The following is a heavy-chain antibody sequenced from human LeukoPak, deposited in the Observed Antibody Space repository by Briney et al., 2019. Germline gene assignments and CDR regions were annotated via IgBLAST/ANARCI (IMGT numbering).Heavy chain of an antibody. V-gene: IGHV3-23*01. CDR2: ISGSGGTT. CDR1: GFTFSNYA. D-gene: IGHD6-19*01. CDR3: ARDLRYSSGWFDY. J-gene: IGHJ5*01. Sequence: PGGSLRLSCAASGFTFSNYAMTWVRQAPGKGLEWVSAISGSGGTTYYADSVKGRFTISRDNAKNSLYLQMNSLRAEDTAVYYCARDLRYSSGWFDYWGQGTLVTVSS.